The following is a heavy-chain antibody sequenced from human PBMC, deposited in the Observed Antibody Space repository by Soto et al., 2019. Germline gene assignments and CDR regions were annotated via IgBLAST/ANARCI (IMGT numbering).Heavy chain of an antibody. D-gene: IGHD6-19*01. CDR2: IYSGGST. CDR3: ARVTRSQWPYNWFDP. J-gene: IGHJ5*02. Sequence: EVQLVESGGGLIQPGGSLRLSCAASGFTVSSNYMSWVRQAPGKGLEWVSVIYSGGSTYYADSVKGRFTISRDNSKNTRYLQMNSLRAEDTAVYYCARVTRSQWPYNWFDPWGQGTLVTVSS. V-gene: IGHV3-53*01. CDR1: GFTVSSNY.